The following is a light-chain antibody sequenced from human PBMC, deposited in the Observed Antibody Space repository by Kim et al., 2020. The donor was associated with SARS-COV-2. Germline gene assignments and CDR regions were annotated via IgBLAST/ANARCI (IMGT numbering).Light chain of an antibody. J-gene: IGKJ4*01. CDR3: QQSNNWPFT. V-gene: IGKV3-15*01. CDR2: GAS. Sequence: YPGESATPSGRPSQSVSNTVAWFQQRPGQAPRLLIYGASTRATGIPARFTGSGSGTEFTLTSSSLQSEDFAFYYCQQSNNWPFTFGGGTKVDIK. CDR1: QSVSNT.